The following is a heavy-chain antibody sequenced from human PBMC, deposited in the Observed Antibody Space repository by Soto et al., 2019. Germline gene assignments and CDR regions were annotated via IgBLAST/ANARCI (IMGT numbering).Heavy chain of an antibody. CDR2: IYYGGTT. D-gene: IGHD2-15*01. CDR1: VEPMTGGYY. Sequence: PSETLSLTCDVSVEPMTGGYYWGWIRQSPGKGLEWIGSIYYGGTTYYNPSLRSRLAISIDTSKNQFSLGLSSVTAADTALYYCARGWYYFDVWGQGSLVTVSS. J-gene: IGHJ4*02. V-gene: IGHV4-38-2*01. CDR3: ARGWYYFDV.